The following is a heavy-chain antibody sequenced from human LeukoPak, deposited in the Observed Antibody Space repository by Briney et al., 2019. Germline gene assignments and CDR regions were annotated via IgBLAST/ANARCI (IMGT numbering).Heavy chain of an antibody. Sequence: GGSLRLSCVVSGLTFSDHFLDWVRQAPGKGLEWVGRSRNKAKSYTTEYAGSVKGRFTISRDDSKNSLYLQMNSLKTEDTAVYYCVRVGSVAGSDYLDYWGQGTLVTVSS. CDR1: GLTFSDHF. J-gene: IGHJ4*02. D-gene: IGHD6-19*01. V-gene: IGHV3-72*01. CDR3: VRVGSVAGSDYLDY. CDR2: SRNKAKSYTT.